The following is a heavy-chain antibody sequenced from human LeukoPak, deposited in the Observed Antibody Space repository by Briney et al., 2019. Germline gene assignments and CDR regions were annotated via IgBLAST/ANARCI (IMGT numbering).Heavy chain of an antibody. CDR1: GFSFSDYD. D-gene: IGHD1-14*01. Sequence: GGSLRLSCSASGFSFSDYDMNWVRQAPGKGLEWVSGISWNSGSIGYADSVKGRFTISRDNAKNSLYLQMNSLRAEDTALYYCAKDIATGNRLYYFDYWGQGTLVTVSS. CDR3: AKDIATGNRLYYFDY. J-gene: IGHJ4*02. V-gene: IGHV3-9*01. CDR2: ISWNSGSI.